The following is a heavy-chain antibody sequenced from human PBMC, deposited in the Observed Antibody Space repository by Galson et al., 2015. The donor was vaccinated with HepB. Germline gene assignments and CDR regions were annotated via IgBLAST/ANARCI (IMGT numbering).Heavy chain of an antibody. CDR3: ARQPRTVTAYNWFDP. J-gene: IGHJ5*02. Sequence: QSGAEVKKPGESLRISCKGSGYSFTNYWINWVRQMPGKGLEWMGRIDPSDSYTNHSPSFQGHVTISADKSISTAYLQWSSLKASDTAMYYCARQPRTVTAYNWFDPWGQGTLVTVSS. V-gene: IGHV5-10-1*01. CDR1: GYSFTNYW. D-gene: IGHD4-11*01. CDR2: IDPSDSYT.